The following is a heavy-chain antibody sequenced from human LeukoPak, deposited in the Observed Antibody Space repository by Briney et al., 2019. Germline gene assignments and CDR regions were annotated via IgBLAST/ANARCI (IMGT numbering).Heavy chain of an antibody. D-gene: IGHD3-10*01. Sequence: GGSLRLSCAASGFTFSGSAMHWVRQASGKGLEWVGRIRSKANSYATAYAASVKGRFTISRDDSKNTAYLQMNSLKTEDTAVYYCAKGLWFGEYYYFDYWGQGTLVTVSS. CDR3: AKGLWFGEYYYFDY. CDR2: IRSKANSYAT. J-gene: IGHJ4*02. CDR1: GFTFSGSA. V-gene: IGHV3-73*01.